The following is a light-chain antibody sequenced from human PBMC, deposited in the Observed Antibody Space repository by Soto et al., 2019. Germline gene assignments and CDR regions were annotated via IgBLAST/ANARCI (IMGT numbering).Light chain of an antibody. CDR3: SSKSPDF. Sequence: QSVLTQPASVSGSPGQSITISCTGTSSGIRDYNYVSWYQQLPGNAPKLIMYEVSNRPSGISNRFSGSKSGNTASLTSSGRQAEDEADYYCSSKSPDFFGTGTKVTVL. J-gene: IGLJ1*01. CDR1: SSGIRDYNY. V-gene: IGLV2-14*01. CDR2: EVS.